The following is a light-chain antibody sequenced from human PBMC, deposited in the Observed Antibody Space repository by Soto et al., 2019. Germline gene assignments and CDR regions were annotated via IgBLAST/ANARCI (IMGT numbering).Light chain of an antibody. J-gene: IGKJ1*01. Sequence: EIVMTQSPATLSVPPGERATLSCRSSQSVNSNLAWYQHKPGQAPRLLIYDASTRATGIPARFSGSRSGTEFTHTISSLQSEDFAVYCCQLYKNWLTWTFGQGTQVEVK. CDR2: DAS. V-gene: IGKV3-15*01. CDR1: QSVNSN. CDR3: QLYKNWLTWT.